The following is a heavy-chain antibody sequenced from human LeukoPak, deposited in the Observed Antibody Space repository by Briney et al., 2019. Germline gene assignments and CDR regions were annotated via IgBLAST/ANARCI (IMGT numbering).Heavy chain of an antibody. CDR2: ISAYNGNT. CDR1: GYTFTSYG. D-gene: IGHD1-20*01. J-gene: IGHJ5*02. CDR3: AREGTRITGTTRLWFDP. V-gene: IGHV1-18*01. Sequence: ASVKVSCKASGYTFTSYGISWVRQAPGQGLELMGWISAYNGNTNYAQKLQGRVTMTTDTSTSTAYMELRSLRSDDTAVYYCAREGTRITGTTRLWFDPWGQGTLVTVSS.